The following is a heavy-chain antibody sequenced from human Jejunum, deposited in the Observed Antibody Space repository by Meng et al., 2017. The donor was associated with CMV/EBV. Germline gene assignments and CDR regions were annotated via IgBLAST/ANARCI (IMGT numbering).Heavy chain of an antibody. Sequence: TFSGYSMSWVRQAPGKGLEWVSYISTSETYIYYADSVKGRFTISRDNAKKSLYLQMNSLRGEDTAVYYCARLPDTSGWYGRDVWGQGTTVTVSS. CDR2: ISTSETYI. D-gene: IGHD6-19*01. CDR3: ARLPDTSGWYGRDV. CDR1: TFSGYS. V-gene: IGHV3-21*04. J-gene: IGHJ6*02.